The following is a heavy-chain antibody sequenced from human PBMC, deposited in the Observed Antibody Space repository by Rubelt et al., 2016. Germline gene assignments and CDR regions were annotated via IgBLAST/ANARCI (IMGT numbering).Heavy chain of an antibody. J-gene: IGHJ4*02. Sequence: QLQLQESGPGLVKPSETLSLTCSVSGASISSSSYYWGWIRQPPGKGLEWIGNIYYSGSTFYNPSLKSRVTISVDTSKNQFSLKLSSVTAADTAVYYCARNPSTVAPFDYWGQGTLVTVSS. CDR3: ARNPSTVAPFDY. CDR2: IYYSGST. CDR1: GASISSSSYY. V-gene: IGHV4-39*07. D-gene: IGHD4-23*01.